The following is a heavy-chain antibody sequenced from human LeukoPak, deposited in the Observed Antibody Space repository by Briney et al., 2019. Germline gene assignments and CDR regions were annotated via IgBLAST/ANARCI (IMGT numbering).Heavy chain of an antibody. CDR3: AKPNPPWVTIVVTTNFDY. J-gene: IGHJ4*02. CDR2: ISSSGGST. Sequence: GGSLRLSCAASGFTFSSYAMSWVRQAPGGWLEWVSAISSSGGSTYHADSGEGRLTLSRDKSKNTLYLQMSSLRAEDTAVYYCAKPNPPWVTIVVTTNFDYWGQGTLVTVSS. D-gene: IGHD4-23*01. V-gene: IGHV3-23*01. CDR1: GFTFSSYA.